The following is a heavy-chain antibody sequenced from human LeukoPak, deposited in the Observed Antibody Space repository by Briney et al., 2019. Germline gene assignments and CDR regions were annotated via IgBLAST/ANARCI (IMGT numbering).Heavy chain of an antibody. CDR2: IWYDGSNK. CDR3: AKVGGVTGGDY. D-gene: IGHD2-21*02. Sequence: GGSLRLSCAASGFTFSSFGMHWVRQAPGKGLEWVAVIWYDGSNKYYADSVKGRFTISRDNSENTVYLQMNSLRAEDTAVYYCAKVGGVTGGDYWGQGTLVTVSS. J-gene: IGHJ4*02. V-gene: IGHV3-33*06. CDR1: GFTFSSFG.